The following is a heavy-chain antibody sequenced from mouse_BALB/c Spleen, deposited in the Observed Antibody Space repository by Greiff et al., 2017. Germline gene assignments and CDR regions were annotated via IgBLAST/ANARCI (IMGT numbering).Heavy chain of an antibody. CDR2: ISSGGSYT. D-gene: IGHD1-2*01. CDR1: GFTFSSYA. Sequence: EVKLEESGGGLVKPGGSLKLSCAASGFTFSSYAMSWVRQTPEKRLEWVATISSGGSYTYYPDSVKGRFTISRDNAKNTLYLQMSSLRSEDTAMYYCAREGPHYYGYDYWGQGTTLTVSS. CDR3: AREGPHYYGYDY. J-gene: IGHJ2*01. V-gene: IGHV5-9-3*01.